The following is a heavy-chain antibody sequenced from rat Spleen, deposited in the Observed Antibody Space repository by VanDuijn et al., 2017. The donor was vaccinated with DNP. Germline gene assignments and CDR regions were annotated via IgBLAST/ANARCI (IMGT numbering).Heavy chain of an antibody. Sequence: EVLLQESGPGLVKPSQSLSLTCSVTGFSITNNFKWSWIRKFPGNKLEWMGYVTNAGSTDYNPSLKSRISITRDTSKNQFFLQVNSVLTEDTATYYCALQLGVFDYWGQGIMVSVSS. D-gene: IGHD5-1*01. V-gene: IGHV3-3*01. CDR1: GFSITNNFK. J-gene: IGHJ2*01. CDR2: VTNAGST. CDR3: ALQLGVFDY.